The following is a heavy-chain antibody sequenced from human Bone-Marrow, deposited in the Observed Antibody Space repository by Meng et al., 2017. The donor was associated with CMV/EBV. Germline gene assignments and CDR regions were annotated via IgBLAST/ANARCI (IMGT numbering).Heavy chain of an antibody. J-gene: IGHJ4*02. CDR3: VRDLKYSGYDPYYFAY. V-gene: IGHV3-21*01. Sequence: GESLKISCAASGFTFSGYSMNWVRQAPGKGLEWVSSISRSSSHIYYADSVKGRFTISRDNANNSLYLQMNSLRAEDTAVYYCVRDLKYSGYDPYYFAYWGQGPRVTGSS. D-gene: IGHD5-12*01. CDR2: ISRSSSHI. CDR1: GFTFSGYS.